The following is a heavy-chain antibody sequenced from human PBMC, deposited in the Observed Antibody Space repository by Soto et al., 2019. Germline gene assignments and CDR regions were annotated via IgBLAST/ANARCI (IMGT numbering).Heavy chain of an antibody. CDR2: IYHSGST. V-gene: IGHV4-4*02. CDR3: TREWQQLGTPFDY. Sequence: SVTLSITCAVSGGSISSSNWWSWVRQPPGKGLEWIGEIYHSGSTNYNPSLKSRVTISVDNSKNQFSLKLNSVTAADTAVHYCTREWQQLGTPFDYWGQRALVTVSS. CDR1: GGSISSSNW. D-gene: IGHD6-13*01. J-gene: IGHJ4*02.